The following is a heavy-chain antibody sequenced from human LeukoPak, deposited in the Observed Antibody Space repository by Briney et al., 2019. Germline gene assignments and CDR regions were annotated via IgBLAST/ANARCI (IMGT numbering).Heavy chain of an antibody. J-gene: IGHJ4*02. Sequence: GASVKVSCKASGYTFTSYYMHWVRQAPGQGLEWMGIINPSGGSTSYAQKFQGRVTMTRDTSTSTVYMELSSLRSEDTAVYYCARAGITIFGVVTRDTPHFDYWGPGTLATVSS. D-gene: IGHD3-3*01. CDR3: ARAGITIFGVVTRDTPHFDY. V-gene: IGHV1-46*01. CDR1: GYTFTSYY. CDR2: INPSGGST.